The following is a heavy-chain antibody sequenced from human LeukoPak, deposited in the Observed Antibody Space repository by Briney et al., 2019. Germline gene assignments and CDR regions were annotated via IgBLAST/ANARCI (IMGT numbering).Heavy chain of an antibody. CDR3: ARDRYYYDSSGYYLDY. D-gene: IGHD3-22*01. Sequence: ASVKVSCKASGYTFTSYGISWVRQAPRQGLEWMGWISAYNGNTNYAQKLQGRVTMTTDTSTSTAYMELRSLRSDDTAVYYCARDRYYYDSSGYYLDYWGQGTLVTVSS. CDR1: GYTFTSYG. J-gene: IGHJ4*02. CDR2: ISAYNGNT. V-gene: IGHV1-18*01.